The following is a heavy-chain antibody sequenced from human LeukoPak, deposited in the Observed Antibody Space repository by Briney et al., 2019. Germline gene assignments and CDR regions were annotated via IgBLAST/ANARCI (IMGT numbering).Heavy chain of an antibody. CDR3: ARHAGSGVVDP. J-gene: IGHJ5*02. D-gene: IGHD2-15*01. Sequence: NTGGSLRLSCAASGFTFSRYWMSWVRQAPGKGLEWIGSIYYSGSTFYNPSLKSRVTIFVDTSKNQLSLKLSSVTAADTAVYYCARHAGSGVVDPWGQGTLVTVSS. V-gene: IGHV4-39*01. CDR1: GFTFSRYW. CDR2: IYYSGST.